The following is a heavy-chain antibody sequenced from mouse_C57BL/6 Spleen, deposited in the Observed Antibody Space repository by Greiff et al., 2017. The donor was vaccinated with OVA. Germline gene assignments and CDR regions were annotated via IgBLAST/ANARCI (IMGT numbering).Heavy chain of an antibody. CDR1: GYAFTNYL. V-gene: IGHV1-54*01. J-gene: IGHJ3*01. CDR3: ASDGYYLAWFAY. Sequence: QVQLQQSGAELVRPGTSVKVSCKASGYAFTNYLIEWVKQRPGKGLEWIGVINPGSGGTNYNEKLKGKATLSADKSSSTSYMQLSSLTSEDSAVYFCASDGYYLAWFAYWGQGTLVTVSA. CDR2: INPGSGGT. D-gene: IGHD2-3*01.